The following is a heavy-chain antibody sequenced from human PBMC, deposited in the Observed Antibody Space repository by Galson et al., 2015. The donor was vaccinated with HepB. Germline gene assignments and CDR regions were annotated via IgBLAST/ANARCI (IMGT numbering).Heavy chain of an antibody. J-gene: IGHJ4*02. CDR1: GFTFSSYA. D-gene: IGHD1-26*01. V-gene: IGHV3-23*01. Sequence: SLRLSCAASGFTFSSYAMSWVRQAPGKGLEWVSGISGSGTSTYYADSVKGRFTISRDDSKNTLYLQMNSLRVEETAVYYCAKEESSGTIYRKYYFDYWGQGTLVTVSS. CDR2: ISGSGTST. CDR3: AKEESSGTIYRKYYFDY.